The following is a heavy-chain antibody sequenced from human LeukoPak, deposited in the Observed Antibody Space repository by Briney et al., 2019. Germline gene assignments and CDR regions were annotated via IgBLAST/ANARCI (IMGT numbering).Heavy chain of an antibody. D-gene: IGHD6-13*01. J-gene: IGHJ4*02. Sequence: GGSLRLSCAASGFTFSSHAMSWVRQAPGKGLEWVSVISGSGGSTYYADSVKGRFTISRDSSKNTLYLQMNSLRAEDTAVYYCASRTSSSWYDYWGQGTLVTVSS. V-gene: IGHV3-23*01. CDR2: ISGSGGST. CDR3: ASRTSSSWYDY. CDR1: GFTFSSHA.